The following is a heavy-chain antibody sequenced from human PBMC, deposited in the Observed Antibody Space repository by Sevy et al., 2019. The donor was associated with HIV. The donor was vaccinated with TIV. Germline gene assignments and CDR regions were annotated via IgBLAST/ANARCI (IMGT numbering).Heavy chain of an antibody. V-gene: IGHV3-49*03. CDR2: IKSKTYGGTT. CDR1: GFTFGDYA. J-gene: IGHJ6*02. Sequence: QLGGSLRLSCTASGFTFGDYAMSWLRQAPGKGLEWVGFIKSKTYGGTTEYAASVRGRFTISRDDSKSIAYLQVSSLKTEDTAVYYCSRVQGTISPYNYFGMDVWGQGTTVTVSS. CDR3: SRVQGTISPYNYFGMDV. D-gene: IGHD3-3*01.